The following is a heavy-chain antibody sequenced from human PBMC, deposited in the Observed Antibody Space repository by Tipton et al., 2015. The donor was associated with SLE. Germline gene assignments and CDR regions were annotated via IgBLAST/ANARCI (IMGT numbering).Heavy chain of an antibody. CDR1: GASISSHY. Sequence: GLVKPSETLSLTCSVSGASISSHYWTWIRQPPGKGLEWIGYISDSGITNYNPSLKSRVAISIDTSKNQFSLNLSSVTAADTALYYCARVLDSRYCTNGVCTSPYYFYYSMDVWGRGTSVTVSS. D-gene: IGHD2-8*01. CDR2: ISDSGIT. V-gene: IGHV4-59*11. J-gene: IGHJ6*03. CDR3: ARVLDSRYCTNGVCTSPYYFYYSMDV.